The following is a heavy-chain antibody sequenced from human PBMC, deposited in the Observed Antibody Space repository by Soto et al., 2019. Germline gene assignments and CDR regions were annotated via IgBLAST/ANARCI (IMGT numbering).Heavy chain of an antibody. J-gene: IGHJ4*02. V-gene: IGHV3-23*01. CDR3: AKDLVNRDSGSYYHVGYYFDY. CDR1: GFTFSSYA. D-gene: IGHD3-10*01. Sequence: PGGSLRLSCAASGFTFSSYAMSWVRQAPGKGLEWVSAISGSGGSTYYADSVKGRFTISRDNSKNTLYLQMNSLRAEDTAVYYCAKDLVNRDSGSYYHVGYYFDYWGQGTLVTVSS. CDR2: ISGSGGST.